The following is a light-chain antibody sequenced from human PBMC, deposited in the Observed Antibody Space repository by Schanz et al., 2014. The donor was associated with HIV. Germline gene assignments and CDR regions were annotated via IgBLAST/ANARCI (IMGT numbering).Light chain of an antibody. Sequence: DIQMTQSPSAMSASVGDRVTITCRASQDIRNYLAWFQLKPGKVPKRLIYGASSLQSGVPSRFSGSGSGTDFALTISSLQPEDFATYYCQQSYSTFSFGQGTTVEIK. CDR1: QDIRNY. CDR3: QQSYSTFS. V-gene: IGKV1-17*03. J-gene: IGKJ1*01. CDR2: GAS.